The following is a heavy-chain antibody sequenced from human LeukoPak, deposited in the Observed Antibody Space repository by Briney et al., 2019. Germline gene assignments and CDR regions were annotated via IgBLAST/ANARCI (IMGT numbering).Heavy chain of an antibody. CDR1: GNTFTSHD. CDR3: ARGNWGALDY. CDR2: ISAYNGNT. D-gene: IGHD7-27*01. J-gene: IGHJ4*02. Sequence: ASVKVSCKASGNTFTSHDINWVRQATGQGLEWMGWISAYNGNTNYAQKLQGRVTMTTDTSTSTAYMELRSLRSDDTAVYYCARGNWGALDYWGQGTLVTVSS. V-gene: IGHV1-18*01.